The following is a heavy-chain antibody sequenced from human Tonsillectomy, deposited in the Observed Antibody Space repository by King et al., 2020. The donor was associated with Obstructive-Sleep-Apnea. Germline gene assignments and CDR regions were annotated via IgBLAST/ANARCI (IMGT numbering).Heavy chain of an antibody. CDR3: ARDRVGRDGYNRFDY. CDR2: ISYSGRT. D-gene: IGHD5-24*01. V-gene: IGHV4-59*01. CDR1: GGSINSYY. J-gene: IGHJ4*02. Sequence: VQLQESGPGLVKPSETLSLTCTVSGGSINSYYWSWIRQTQGKGLEWIGYISYSGRTNYTPSLKIRVTISVDTSKNQFSLKLSSVTAADTAVYYCARDRVGRDGYNRFDYWGQGTLVTVSS.